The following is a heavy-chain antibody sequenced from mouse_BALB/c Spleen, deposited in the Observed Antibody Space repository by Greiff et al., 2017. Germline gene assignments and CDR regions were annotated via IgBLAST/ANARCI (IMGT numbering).Heavy chain of an antibody. CDR3: NPYGYDGVAY. D-gene: IGHD2-2*01. CDR1: GFNIKDYY. Sequence: VQLKQSGAELVRSGASVKLSCTASGFNIKDYYMHWVKQRPEQGLEWIGWIDPENGDTEYAPKFQGKATMTADTSSNTAYLQLSSLTSEDTAVYYCNPYGYDGVAYWGQGTLVTVSA. V-gene: IGHV14-4*02. J-gene: IGHJ3*01. CDR2: IDPENGDT.